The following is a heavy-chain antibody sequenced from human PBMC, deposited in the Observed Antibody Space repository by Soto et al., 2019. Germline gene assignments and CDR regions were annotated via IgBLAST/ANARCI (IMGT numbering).Heavy chain of an antibody. Sequence: KESGPTLVKPTQTLTLTCTFSGFSLITAGAGVGWIRQPPGKALEWLALIYWNDDTRYSPSLKSRLTITKDTSKNQVVLRMTNMDPVDTATYYCAHRGYGNYPRDNWFDPWGQGILVIVSS. CDR1: GFSLITAGAG. D-gene: IGHD4-17*01. CDR2: IYWNDDT. V-gene: IGHV2-5*01. CDR3: AHRGYGNYPRDNWFDP. J-gene: IGHJ5*01.